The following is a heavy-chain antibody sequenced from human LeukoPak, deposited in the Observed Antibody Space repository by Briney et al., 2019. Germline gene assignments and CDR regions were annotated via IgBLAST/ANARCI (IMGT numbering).Heavy chain of an antibody. D-gene: IGHD5-12*01. Sequence: ASVKVSCKASGYTFTGYYMHWVRQAPGQGLEWMGWINPNSGGTNYARKFRGRVIMTRDTSITTAFLDFSSLRSDDTAIYYCARDKTSLYNGNYAFWGQGTLVTVSS. CDR1: GYTFTGYY. V-gene: IGHV1-2*02. J-gene: IGHJ4*02. CDR3: ARDKTSLYNGNYAF. CDR2: INPNSGGT.